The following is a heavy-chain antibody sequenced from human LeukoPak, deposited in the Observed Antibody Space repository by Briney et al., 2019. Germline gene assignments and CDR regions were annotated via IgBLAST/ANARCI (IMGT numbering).Heavy chain of an antibody. J-gene: IGHJ4*02. D-gene: IGHD2-2*01. CDR1: GFTLSSYW. CDR3: ASSTQISKYADY. V-gene: IGHV3-74*01. Sequence: PGGSLRLSCVASGFTLSSYWMHWVRQAPGKGLVWVSRINSDGSITTYADSVRGRFTISRDNAKSTLYLQMNSLRAEDTAVYYCASSTQISKYADYWGQGALVTVSS. CDR2: INSDGSIT.